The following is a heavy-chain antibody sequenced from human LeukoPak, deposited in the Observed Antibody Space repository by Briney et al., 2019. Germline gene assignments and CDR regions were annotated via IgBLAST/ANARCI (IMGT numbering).Heavy chain of an antibody. CDR1: GFSVSSNY. CDR2: IYSGGTT. D-gene: IGHD2-2*01. J-gene: IGHJ6*02. CDR3: ARGGVVPAPTV. Sequence: PGGSLRLSCAASGFSVSSNYMNWVRQAPGKGLEWVSIIYSGGTTYYADSVKGRFTISRDNSKNTLYLQMNSLRAEDTAVYYCARGGVVPAPTVWGQGTTVTVSS. V-gene: IGHV3-53*01.